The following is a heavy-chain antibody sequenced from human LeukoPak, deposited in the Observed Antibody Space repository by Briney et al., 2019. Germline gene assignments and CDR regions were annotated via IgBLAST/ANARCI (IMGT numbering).Heavy chain of an antibody. CDR2: INHSGST. J-gene: IGHJ4*02. Sequence: SETLFLTCAVYGGSFSGYYWSWIRQPPGKGLEWIGEINHSGSTNYNPSLKSRVTTSVDTSKNQFSLKLSSVTAADTAVYYCARGWRVGALNYWGQGTLVTVSS. V-gene: IGHV4-34*01. D-gene: IGHD1-26*01. CDR3: ARGWRVGALNY. CDR1: GGSFSGYY.